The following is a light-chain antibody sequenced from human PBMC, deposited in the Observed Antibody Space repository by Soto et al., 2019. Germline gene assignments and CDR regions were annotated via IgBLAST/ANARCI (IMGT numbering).Light chain of an antibody. Sequence: VLTQPPSVSVAPGQTARISCGGPNIGSKSVHWYQQKPGQAPVLVVHDDRDRPSGIPERFSGSNSGNTATLTISRAEAGDEADYYCQVWHSGSDHWVFGGGTKLTVL. CDR3: QVWHSGSDHWV. CDR2: DDR. V-gene: IGLV3-21*02. J-gene: IGLJ3*02. CDR1: NIGSKS.